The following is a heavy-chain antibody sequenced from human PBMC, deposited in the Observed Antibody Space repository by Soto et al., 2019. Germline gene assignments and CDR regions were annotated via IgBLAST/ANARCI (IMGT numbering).Heavy chain of an antibody. Sequence: QVQLVESGGGVVQPGRSLRLSCAASGFTFISYAMHWVRQAPGKGLEWVAVISFDGSTEYYADSVKGRFTISRDHSKNTVYPQMNSLRSGDTAVYYCARSRHGSGSYTHFYYGLDVWGQGTTVTVSS. D-gene: IGHD3-10*01. CDR3: ARSRHGSGSYTHFYYGLDV. CDR1: GFTFISYA. V-gene: IGHV3-30-3*01. CDR2: ISFDGSTE. J-gene: IGHJ6*02.